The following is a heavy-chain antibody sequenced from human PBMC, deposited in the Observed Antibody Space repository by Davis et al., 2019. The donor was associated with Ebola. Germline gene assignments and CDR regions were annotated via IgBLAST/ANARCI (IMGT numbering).Heavy chain of an antibody. V-gene: IGHV4-59*08. J-gene: IGHJ4*02. CDR2: INYSGST. CDR1: GGSISSYY. CDR3: ARQAGSLNYDFWSGYDY. Sequence: SETLSLTCTVSGGSISSYYWSWIRQPPGRGLEWIGYINYSGSTNYNPSLKSRVTISVDTSKNQFSLKLSSVTAADTAVYYCARQAGSLNYDFWSGYDYWGQGTLVTVSS. D-gene: IGHD3-3*01.